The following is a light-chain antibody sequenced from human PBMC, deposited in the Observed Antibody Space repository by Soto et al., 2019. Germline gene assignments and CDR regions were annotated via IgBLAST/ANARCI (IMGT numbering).Light chain of an antibody. CDR2: DVS. CDR3: QQRNRWPPIFT. CDR1: QSVGNY. Sequence: EIVLTQSPATLSLSPGERATLSCRASQSVGNYLAWYQQKPGQAPRLLIYDVSKRATGIPARFSGSGSGTDFTLTISNLEPEDFAVYFCQQRNRWPPIFTFGPGTKVDF. J-gene: IGKJ3*01. V-gene: IGKV3-11*01.